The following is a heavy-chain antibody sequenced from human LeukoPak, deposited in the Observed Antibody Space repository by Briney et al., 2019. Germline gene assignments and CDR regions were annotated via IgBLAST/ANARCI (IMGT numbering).Heavy chain of an antibody. CDR1: GFNFTNYN. V-gene: IGHV3-21*01. CDR2: IHSSSGSI. Sequence: GGSLRLSCAASGFNFTNYNMNWVRQAPGKGLEWVSSIHSSSGSIYYADSLEGRFTISRDNAKNSLYLQMNSLRAEDTAVYYCARDLAWDAFDIWGQGTMVTVSS. CDR3: ARDLAWDAFDI. J-gene: IGHJ3*02.